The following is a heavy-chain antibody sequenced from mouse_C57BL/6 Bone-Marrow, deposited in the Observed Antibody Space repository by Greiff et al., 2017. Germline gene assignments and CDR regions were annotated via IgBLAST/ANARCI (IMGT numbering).Heavy chain of an antibody. CDR2: IYPRSGNN. Sequence: QVQLQQSGAELARPGASVKLSCKASGYTFTSYGISWVKQRTGQGLEWIGEIYPRSGNNYYNEKFKGKATLTADKSSSTAYMELRSLTSEDSAVYFCARNFRFAYWGQGTLVTVSA. V-gene: IGHV1-81*01. CDR1: GYTFTSYG. CDR3: ARNFRFAY. J-gene: IGHJ3*01.